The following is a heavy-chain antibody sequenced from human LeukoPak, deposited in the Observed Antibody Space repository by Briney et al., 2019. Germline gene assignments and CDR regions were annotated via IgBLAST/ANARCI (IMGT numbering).Heavy chain of an antibody. CDR3: ARDKDYDFWSGYGLGFNTLYYFDY. Sequence: PGRSLRLSCAASGFTFSSYAMHWVRQAPGKGLEWVAVISYDGSNKHYADSVKGRFTISRDNSKNTLYLQMNSLRAEDTAVYYCARDKDYDFWSGYGLGFNTLYYFDYWGQGTLVTVSS. CDR1: GFTFSSYA. D-gene: IGHD3-3*01. CDR2: ISYDGSNK. J-gene: IGHJ4*02. V-gene: IGHV3-30-3*01.